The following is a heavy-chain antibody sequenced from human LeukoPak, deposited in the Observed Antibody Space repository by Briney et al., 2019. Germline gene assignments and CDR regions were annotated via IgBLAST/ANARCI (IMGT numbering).Heavy chain of an antibody. V-gene: IGHV3-23*01. CDR1: GFTFSSYA. D-gene: IGHD3-22*01. CDR2: ISGSGGST. CDR3: AKEPPRRYYYDSSGPF. J-gene: IGHJ4*02. Sequence: GGSLRLSCAASGFTFSSYAMSWVRRAPGKGLEWVSAISGSGGSTYYADSVKGRFTISRDNSKNTLYLQMNSLRAEDTAVYYCAKEPPRRYYYDSSGPFGGQGTLVTVSS.